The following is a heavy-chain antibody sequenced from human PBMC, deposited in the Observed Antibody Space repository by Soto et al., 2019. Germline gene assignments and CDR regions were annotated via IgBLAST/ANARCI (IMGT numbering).Heavy chain of an antibody. D-gene: IGHD3-16*01. J-gene: IGHJ4*02. CDR1: GGSFSGYY. CDR3: ASWGRLGY. CDR2: INHSGST. V-gene: IGHV4-34*01. Sequence: QVQLQQWGAGLLKPSETLSLTCAVYGGSFSGYYWSWIRQPPGKGLEWIGEINHSGSTNYNPSLXSXVXXSVDTSKNQFSLKLSSVTAADTAVYYCASWGRLGYWGQGTLVTVSS.